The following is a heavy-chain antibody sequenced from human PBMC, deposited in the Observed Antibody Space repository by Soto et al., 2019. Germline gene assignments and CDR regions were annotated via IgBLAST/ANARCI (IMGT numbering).Heavy chain of an antibody. Sequence: PSETLSLTCTVSGGSISSGGYYWSWIRQHPGKGLEWIGYIYYSGSTYYNPSLKSRVTISVDTSKNQFSLKLSSVTAADTAVYYCAREGSSSSLYYFDYWGQGTLVTVSS. CDR2: IYYSGST. CDR1: GGSISSGGYY. CDR3: AREGSSSSLYYFDY. V-gene: IGHV4-31*03. J-gene: IGHJ4*02. D-gene: IGHD6-13*01.